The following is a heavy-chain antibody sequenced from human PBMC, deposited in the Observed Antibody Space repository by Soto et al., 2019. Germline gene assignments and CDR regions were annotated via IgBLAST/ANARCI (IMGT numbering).Heavy chain of an antibody. CDR3: ARGLGGPDSPGDY. V-gene: IGHV1-3*01. CDR1: GYTFTSYA. J-gene: IGHJ4*02. Sequence: QVQLVQSGAEVKKPGASVKVSCKASGYTFTSYAMHWGRQDPGQRREWMGWINAGNGHTKYSQKFQGRVTITRDPSASTAYKELNSLRSEDTAVYSWARGLGGPDSPGDYWGQGTLVTVSS. D-gene: IGHD2-15*01. CDR2: INAGNGHT.